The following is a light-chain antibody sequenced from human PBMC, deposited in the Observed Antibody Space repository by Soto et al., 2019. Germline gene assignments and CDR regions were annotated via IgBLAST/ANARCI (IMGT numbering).Light chain of an antibody. CDR3: QQRSNWPQLT. J-gene: IGKJ4*01. CDR1: QSVRTY. V-gene: IGKV3-11*01. CDR2: DAS. Sequence: EILLTQSPATLSLSPGERATLSCRASQSVRTYIAWYQQKPGQAPRLLIYDASNTATGIPARFSGSGSGTDFTLTISSLEPEDFAVYYCQQRSNWPQLTFGGGTKVEIK.